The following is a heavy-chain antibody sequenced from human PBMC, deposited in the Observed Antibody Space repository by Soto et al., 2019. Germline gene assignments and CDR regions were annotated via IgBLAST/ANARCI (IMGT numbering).Heavy chain of an antibody. V-gene: IGHV1-46*01. CDR3: AREENCSGGTCYSGYFHR. CDR1: GYLFTAYS. CDR2: VNPSGGST. D-gene: IGHD2-15*01. Sequence: GASVKVSCKASGYLFTAYSMHWVRLAPGQGLEWMGVVNPSGGSTKYAQNFQGRVTMTRDTSTTTIYMELSSLRSDDTAIYYCAREENCSGGTCYSGYFHRWGQGTLVTVSS. J-gene: IGHJ1*01.